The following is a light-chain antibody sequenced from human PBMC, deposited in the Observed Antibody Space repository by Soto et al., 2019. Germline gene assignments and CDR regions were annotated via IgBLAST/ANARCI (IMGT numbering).Light chain of an antibody. CDR3: SSYTSSSTL. Sequence: QSVLTQPASVSGSPGQSITISCTGTSGDVGGYNYVSWYQQHPGKAPKLMIYAVTDRPSGVSSRFSGSKSGNTASLTISGLQAEDEADYYCSSYTSSSTLFGTGTKSPS. CDR1: SGDVGGYNY. J-gene: IGLJ1*01. CDR2: AVT. V-gene: IGLV2-14*01.